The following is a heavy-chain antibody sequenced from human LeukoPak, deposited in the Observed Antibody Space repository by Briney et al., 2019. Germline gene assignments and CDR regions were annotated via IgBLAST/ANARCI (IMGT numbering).Heavy chain of an antibody. CDR2: IYYSGST. CDR3: AREAYYYGSGSPGGWFDP. CDR1: GGSISSHY. D-gene: IGHD3-10*01. Sequence: SETLSLTCTVSGGSISSHYWSWIRQPPGKGLEWIGYIYYSGSTNYNPSLKSRVTISVDTSKNQFSLKLSSVTAADTAVYYCAREAYYYGSGSPGGWFDPWDQGTLVTVSS. V-gene: IGHV4-59*11. J-gene: IGHJ5*02.